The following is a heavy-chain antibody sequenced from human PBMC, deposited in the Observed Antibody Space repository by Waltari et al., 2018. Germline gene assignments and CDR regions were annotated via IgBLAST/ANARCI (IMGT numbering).Heavy chain of an antibody. CDR1: GFTFSSYA. D-gene: IGHD6-13*01. CDR2: ISGSDDRT. CDR3: AKNRGSIWYSEAYFDY. J-gene: IGHJ4*02. Sequence: EVLLLESGGGLVQPGGSLRLSCAVSGFTFSSYAMSWVRQAPGRGLEWVSAISGSDDRTYSADSVKGRLTISRDKSKNTLYLQMNSLRVEDTAVYYCAKNRGSIWYSEAYFDYWGQGTLVTVAS. V-gene: IGHV3-23*01.